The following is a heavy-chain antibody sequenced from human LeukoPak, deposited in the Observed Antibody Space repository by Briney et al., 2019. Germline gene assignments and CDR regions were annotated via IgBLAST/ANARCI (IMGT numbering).Heavy chain of an antibody. J-gene: IGHJ6*02. D-gene: IGHD6-19*01. CDR2: ISSSGSTI. Sequence: GGSLRLSCAASGFTFSSYSMNWVRQAPGKGLEWVSYISSSGSTIYYADSVKGRFTISRDNAKNSLYLQMNSLRDEDTAVYYCARDARPYLYSSGWNYYYYGMDVWGQGTTVTVSS. CDR3: ARDARPYLYSSGWNYYYYGMDV. V-gene: IGHV3-48*02. CDR1: GFTFSSYS.